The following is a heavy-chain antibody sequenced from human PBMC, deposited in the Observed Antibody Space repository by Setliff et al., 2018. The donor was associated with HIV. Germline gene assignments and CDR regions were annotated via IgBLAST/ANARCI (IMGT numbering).Heavy chain of an antibody. CDR1: GGSINSGGYY. J-gene: IGHJ6*02. CDR2: IYTSGLT. CDR3: ARARYIVIRGDAGMDV. Sequence: SETLSLTCTVSGGSINSGGYYWVWIRQPALKGLEWIGRIYTSGLTNYNPSLKSRVTISVDTSENQVSLKLSSVTASDTAVYYCARARYIVIRGDAGMDVWGPGTTVTVSS. D-gene: IGHD3-10*01. V-gene: IGHV4-61*02.